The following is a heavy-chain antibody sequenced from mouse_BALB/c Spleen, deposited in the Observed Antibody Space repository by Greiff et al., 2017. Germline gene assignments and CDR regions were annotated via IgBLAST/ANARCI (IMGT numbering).Heavy chain of an antibody. J-gene: IGHJ4*01. Sequence: QVQLQQPGAELVKPGASVKLSCKASGYTFTSYWMHWVKQRPGQGLEWIGEINPSNGRTNYNEKFKSKATLTVDKSSSTAYMQLSSLTSEDSAVYYCARHYGNYGAMDYWGQGTSVTVSS. V-gene: IGHV1S81*02. CDR3: ARHYGNYGAMDY. D-gene: IGHD2-1*01. CDR2: INPSNGRT. CDR1: GYTFTSYW.